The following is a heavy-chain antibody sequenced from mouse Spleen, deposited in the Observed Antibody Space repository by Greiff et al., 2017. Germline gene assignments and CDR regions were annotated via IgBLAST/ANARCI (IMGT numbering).Heavy chain of an antibody. Sequence: VQLVESGAVLAKPGASVKLSCKASGYTFTSYWMHWVKQRPGQGLEWIGYIKPSSGNNKYNQTFKDKATLTADKSSSKAYMLLSSLTYVDSAVYYGAREELVGFAYWGQGTLITVSA. V-gene: IGHV1-7*01. CDR1: GYTFTSYW. CDR2: IKPSSGNN. CDR3: AREELVGFAY. D-gene: IGHD1-1*02. J-gene: IGHJ3*01.